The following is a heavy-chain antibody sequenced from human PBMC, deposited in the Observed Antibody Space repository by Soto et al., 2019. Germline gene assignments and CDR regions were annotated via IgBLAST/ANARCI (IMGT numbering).Heavy chain of an antibody. CDR3: ARDSSSWARYYAMDV. J-gene: IGHJ6*02. CDR2: TRNKANSYTT. D-gene: IGHD6-13*01. V-gene: IGHV3-72*01. Sequence: EVQLVESGGGLVQPGGSLRLSCAASGFTFSDHYMDWVRQAPGKGLEWVGRTRNKANSYTTEYAASVKGRFTISRDDSKNSLYLQMNSLKTEDTAVYYCARDSSSWARYYAMDVWGQGTTVTVCS. CDR1: GFTFSDHY.